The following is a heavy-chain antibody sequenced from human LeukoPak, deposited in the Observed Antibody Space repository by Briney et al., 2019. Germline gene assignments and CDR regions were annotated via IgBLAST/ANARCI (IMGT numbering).Heavy chain of an antibody. V-gene: IGHV4-59*01. CDR2: VSYSGST. Sequence: SETLSLTCTVSRGSLSNYYWSWIRQPPGKGLEWIGYVSYSGSTNYNASLKSRVTISLDTTKSQFSLRLSSVTAADTAVYYCATEGDYYDSGTFYKTFDIWGRGTMVTVSS. CDR3: ATEGDYYDSGTFYKTFDI. D-gene: IGHD3-10*01. CDR1: RGSLSNYY. J-gene: IGHJ3*02.